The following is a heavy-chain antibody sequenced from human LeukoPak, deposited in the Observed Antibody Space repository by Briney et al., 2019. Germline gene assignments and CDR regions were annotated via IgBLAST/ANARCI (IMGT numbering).Heavy chain of an antibody. Sequence: GRSRSLSYAASGFTFSSYAMHWVRRAPGKGVGWGAVISYDGSNKYYTDSVKGGFTISRDNSKNTLYLQMNSLRAEDTAVYYCARGSRGVLRFLEWLWFDYWGQGTLVTVSS. J-gene: IGHJ4*02. D-gene: IGHD3-3*01. V-gene: IGHV3-30-3*01. CDR3: ARGSRGVLRFLEWLWFDY. CDR2: ISYDGSNK. CDR1: GFTFSSYA.